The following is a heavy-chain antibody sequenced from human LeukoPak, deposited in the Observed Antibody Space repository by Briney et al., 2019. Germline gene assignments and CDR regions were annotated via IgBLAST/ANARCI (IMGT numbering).Heavy chain of an antibody. CDR3: ARDGLYSYGYSYFDY. CDR2: FHITGST. Sequence: SETLSLTCTVSGGSISSYHWSWIRQPAGKGLEWIGRFHITGSTNYNPSLTSRVTMSIDTSKNQFSLKLSSVTAADTAVYYCARDGLYSYGYSYFDYWGQGTLVTVFS. J-gene: IGHJ4*02. D-gene: IGHD5-18*01. V-gene: IGHV4-4*07. CDR1: GGSISSYH.